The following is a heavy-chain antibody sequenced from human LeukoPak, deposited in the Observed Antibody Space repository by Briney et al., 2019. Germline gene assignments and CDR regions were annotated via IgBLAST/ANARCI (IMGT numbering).Heavy chain of an antibody. V-gene: IGHV4-38-2*02. J-gene: IGHJ4*02. Sequence: SETLSLTCTVSGYSITTNYYWAWIRQSPGTGLEWIGSVYHNGETYYNPSLKSRVIISVDTSKNEFSLRLTSVTAADTAVYYCARARGARITMIVVVDYFDYWGQGTLVTVSS. CDR1: GYSITTNYY. D-gene: IGHD3-22*01. CDR3: ARARGARITMIVVVDYFDY. CDR2: VYHNGET.